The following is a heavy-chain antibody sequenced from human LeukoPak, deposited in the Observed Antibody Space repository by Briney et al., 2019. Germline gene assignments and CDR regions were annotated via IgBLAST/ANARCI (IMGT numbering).Heavy chain of an antibody. J-gene: IGHJ4*02. D-gene: IGHD4-17*01. CDR3: ATGGIGDYYFDY. V-gene: IGHV4-59*08. CDR1: GGSISNYY. Sequence: SSETLSLTCTVSGGSISNYYWSWIRQPPGKGLEWIGYIYYTGSTNYNPSLRSRVTISVDTSKNQFSLRLSSVTATDTAVYYCATGGIGDYYFDYWGQGTLVTVSS. CDR2: IYYTGST.